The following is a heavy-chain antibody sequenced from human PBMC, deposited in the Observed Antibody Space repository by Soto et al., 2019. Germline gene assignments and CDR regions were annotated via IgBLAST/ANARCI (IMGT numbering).Heavy chain of an antibody. Sequence: EVQLVESGGGLVQPGGSLRLSCAASGFTCSSSWMSWVRQAPGKGLEWGACIKQDGSEKYYVASVKGRFTVSRDNAKNSMYLQMNSLRAEDTAVYYCAGLYTAKLTNPFNCWGQGTLVTVSS. V-gene: IGHV3-7*01. J-gene: IGHJ4*02. CDR2: IKQDGSEK. D-gene: IGHD2-2*02. CDR1: GFTCSSSW. CDR3: AGLYTAKLTNPFNC.